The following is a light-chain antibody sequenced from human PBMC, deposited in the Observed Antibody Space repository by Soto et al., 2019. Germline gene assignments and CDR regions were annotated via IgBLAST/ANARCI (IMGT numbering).Light chain of an antibody. CDR1: QSIGSY. CDR2: AAS. Sequence: DIQMTQSPSSLSASVGDRVTITCRASQSIGSYLKWYQHKPGRAPKVLIFAASSLQSEVPSRFSGSGSGAEFTLTISNLQPEDFATYYCQQSYTTPRTFGQGTRLEIK. CDR3: QQSYTTPRT. J-gene: IGKJ2*01. V-gene: IGKV1-39*01.